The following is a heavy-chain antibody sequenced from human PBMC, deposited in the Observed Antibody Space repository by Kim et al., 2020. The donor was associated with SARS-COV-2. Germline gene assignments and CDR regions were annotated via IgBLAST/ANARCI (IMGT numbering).Heavy chain of an antibody. Sequence: ADPVKGRFTISKDNARNSLYLQMNSLGAEDTAVYYCARGAAIAVAGRFDPWGQGTLVTVSS. D-gene: IGHD6-19*01. CDR3: ARGAAIAVAGRFDP. J-gene: IGHJ5*02. V-gene: IGHV3-11*04.